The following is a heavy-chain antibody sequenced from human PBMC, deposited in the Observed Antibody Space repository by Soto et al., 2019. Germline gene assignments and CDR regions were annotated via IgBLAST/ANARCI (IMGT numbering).Heavy chain of an antibody. CDR3: ARSDYSTSSYYYALDA. J-gene: IGHJ6*02. V-gene: IGHV3-53*01. Sequence: EVQLVESGGALIQPGGSLRLSCAVSGFSVSGSYMSWVRQAPGKGLEWVSGMYSTGTMKYAASVRGRFTISRDSYNDTLVLQMTNLGADDTAVYYCARSDYSTSSYYYALDAWGRGTAVTVSS. CDR1: GFSVSGSY. D-gene: IGHD6-6*01. CDR2: MYSTGTM.